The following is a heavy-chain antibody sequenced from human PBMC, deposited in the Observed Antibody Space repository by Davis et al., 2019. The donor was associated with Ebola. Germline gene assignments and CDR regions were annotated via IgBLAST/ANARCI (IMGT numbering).Heavy chain of an antibody. D-gene: IGHD6-19*01. CDR1: GYTFTGYY. Sequence: ASVKVSCKASGYTFTGYYMHWVRQAPGQGLEWMGWINPNSGGTNYAQKFQGRVTMTRDTSISTAYMELSRLRSDDTAVYYCARDHSVAGNYYYGMDVWGQGTTVTVSS. V-gene: IGHV1-2*02. CDR3: ARDHSVAGNYYYGMDV. J-gene: IGHJ6*02. CDR2: INPNSGGT.